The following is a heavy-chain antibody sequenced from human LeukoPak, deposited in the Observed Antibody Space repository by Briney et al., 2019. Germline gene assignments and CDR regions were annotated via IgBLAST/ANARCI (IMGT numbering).Heavy chain of an antibody. CDR1: GGTFSSYA. J-gene: IGHJ4*02. Sequence: GASVKVSCKASGGTFSSYAISWVRQAPGQGLEWMGGIIPIFGTANYAQKFQGRVTITADESTSTAYMELSSLRSEDTAVCYCAQQGLAYCGGDCYSCDYWGQGTLVTVSS. CDR3: AQQGLAYCGGDCYSCDY. CDR2: IIPIFGTA. V-gene: IGHV1-69*13. D-gene: IGHD2-21*02.